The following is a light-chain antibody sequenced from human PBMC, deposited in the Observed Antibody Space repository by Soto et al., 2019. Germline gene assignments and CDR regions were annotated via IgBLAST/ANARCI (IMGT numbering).Light chain of an antibody. Sequence: DIVMTQSPDSLAVSLGERATINCKSSQSVLYSSNNKNYLAWYQQKPGQPPKLLIYWASTRESGVPDRFSGSGSRTDFTLTISSLQAEDVAVYYCQQYYGTPLTFGGGTKMEIK. CDR1: QSVLYSSNNKNY. V-gene: IGKV4-1*01. CDR2: WAS. CDR3: QQYYGTPLT. J-gene: IGKJ4*01.